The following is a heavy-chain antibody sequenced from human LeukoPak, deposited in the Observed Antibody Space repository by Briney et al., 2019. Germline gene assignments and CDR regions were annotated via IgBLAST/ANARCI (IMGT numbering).Heavy chain of an antibody. Sequence: GGSLRLSCAASGFTFSSYAMHWIRQAPGKGLEWVSYISSSGSTIYYADSVKGRFTISRDNAKNSLYLQMNSLRAEDTAVYYCARVRLWFGELLPNYFDYWGQGTLVTVSS. CDR2: ISSSGSTI. CDR1: GFTFSSYA. V-gene: IGHV3-48*04. CDR3: ARVRLWFGELLPNYFDY. J-gene: IGHJ4*02. D-gene: IGHD3-10*01.